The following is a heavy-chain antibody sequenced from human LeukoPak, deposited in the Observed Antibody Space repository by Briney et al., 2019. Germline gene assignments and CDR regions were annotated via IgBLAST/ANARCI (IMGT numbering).Heavy chain of an antibody. CDR3: AKDDGYNSSYFDY. CDR1: GFTFSSYG. J-gene: IGHJ4*02. D-gene: IGHD5-24*01. Sequence: GGSLRLSCAASGFTFSSYGMHWVRQAPGKGLEWVAVIWYDGSNKYYADSVKGRFTISRDNSKNTLYLQMNSLRAEDTAVYYCAKDDGYNSSYFDYWGQGTLVTVSS. CDR2: IWYDGSNK. V-gene: IGHV3-33*06.